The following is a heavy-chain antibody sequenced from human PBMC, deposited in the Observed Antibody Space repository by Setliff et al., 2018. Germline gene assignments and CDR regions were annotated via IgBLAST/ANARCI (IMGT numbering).Heavy chain of an antibody. V-gene: IGHV4-39*01. CDR3: ARQDRFYDRSVFVEYFQH. J-gene: IGHJ1*01. Sequence: SETLSLTCAVSGGVIDNRYYWGWIRQPPGKGLDWIGNINYSGSSYYNPSLKSRVTMSVDTSKSHFSLRLSSVTAADTAVYYCARQDRFYDRSVFVEYFQHWGQGALVTVSS. CDR1: GGVIDNRYY. CDR2: INYSGSS. D-gene: IGHD3-22*01.